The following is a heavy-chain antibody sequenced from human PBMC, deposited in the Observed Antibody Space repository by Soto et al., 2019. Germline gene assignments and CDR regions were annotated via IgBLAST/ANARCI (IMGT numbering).Heavy chain of an antibody. D-gene: IGHD1-1*01. V-gene: IGHV1-69*01. CDR3: ARGRGLYNSGRSQLDY. CDR1: GDTFSRYT. J-gene: IGHJ4*02. Sequence: QVQLVQSGAEVKKPGSSVRVSCKASGDTFSRYTVNWVRQAPRQGLEWMGGIIPRFGTTNYAPTLQGRVTITADESTNTVYMELSSLRSEDTALYFCARGRGLYNSGRSQLDYWGQATLLTGSS. CDR2: IIPRFGTT.